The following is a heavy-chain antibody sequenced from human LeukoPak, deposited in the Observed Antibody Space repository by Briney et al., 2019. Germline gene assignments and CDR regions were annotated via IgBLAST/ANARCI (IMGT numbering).Heavy chain of an antibody. D-gene: IGHD3-9*01. V-gene: IGHV3-48*03. CDR1: GFTYSSYE. CDR3: ARGGGYDILTGYYYPHYFDY. CDR2: ISSSGSTI. J-gene: IGHJ4*02. Sequence: GGSLRLSCAASGFTYSSYEMNWLRQAPGKALECVSYISSSGSTIYYADSVKGRFTISRDNAKNSLYLQMNSLRAEDTAVYYCARGGGYDILTGYYYPHYFDYWGQGTLVTVSS.